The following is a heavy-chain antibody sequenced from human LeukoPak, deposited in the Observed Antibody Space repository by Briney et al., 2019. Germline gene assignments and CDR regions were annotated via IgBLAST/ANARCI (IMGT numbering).Heavy chain of an antibody. D-gene: IGHD1-26*01. V-gene: IGHV3-48*02. CDR3: ASSGSYRFDY. Sequence: GGSLRLSCAASGFTFRTYAMNWVRQAPGKGLEWVSHITASGTAMFYADSVKGRFTISRDNAKNSLYLQMNSLRDEDTAVYYCASSGSYRFDYWGQGTLVTVSS. CDR1: GFTFRTYA. CDR2: ITASGTAM. J-gene: IGHJ4*02.